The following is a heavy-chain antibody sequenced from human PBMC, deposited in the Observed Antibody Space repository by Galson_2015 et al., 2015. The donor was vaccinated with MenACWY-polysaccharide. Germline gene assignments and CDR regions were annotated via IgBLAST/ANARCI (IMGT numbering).Heavy chain of an antibody. V-gene: IGHV1-18*01. J-gene: IGHJ5*02. Sequence: SVKVSCKASGYTFTTYGISWVRQAPGQGLEWMGWISAYNGDTNYAQKFQGRVTMTTDASTSTAFMELRSLRSDDSAVYYCARGCLAARPGWFDPWGQGTLVTVSS. CDR1: GYTFTTYG. CDR3: ARGCLAARPGWFDP. CDR2: ISAYNGDT. D-gene: IGHD6-6*01.